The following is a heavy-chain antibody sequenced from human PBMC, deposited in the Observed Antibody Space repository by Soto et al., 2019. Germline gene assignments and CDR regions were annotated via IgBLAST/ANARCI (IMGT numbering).Heavy chain of an antibody. V-gene: IGHV3-9*01. D-gene: IGHD2-15*01. Sequence: GGCLRLSCAASGFTFDYYAMHWVRQAPGKGLEWVSGISWNSGSIGYADSVKGRFTISRDNAKNSLYLQMNSLRAEDTALYYCAKXSVRYCSGGSCPGGMDVWGQGTTVTV. J-gene: IGHJ6*02. CDR3: AKXSVRYCSGGSCPGGMDV. CDR2: ISWNSGSI. CDR1: GFTFDYYA.